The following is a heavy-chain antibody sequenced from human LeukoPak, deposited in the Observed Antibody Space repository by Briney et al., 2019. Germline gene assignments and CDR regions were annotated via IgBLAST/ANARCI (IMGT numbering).Heavy chain of an antibody. CDR2: INHSGSA. Sequence: SETLSLTCAVSGGTFSGYYWTWIRQPPGKGLEWIGEINHSGSANYNPSLMSRVTISLDTSKNHFSLNLSSVTAADKAVYYCVRGQGTVTTHWGQGTLVTVSS. J-gene: IGHJ4*02. V-gene: IGHV4-34*01. CDR3: VRGQGTVTTH. D-gene: IGHD4-11*01. CDR1: GGTFSGYY.